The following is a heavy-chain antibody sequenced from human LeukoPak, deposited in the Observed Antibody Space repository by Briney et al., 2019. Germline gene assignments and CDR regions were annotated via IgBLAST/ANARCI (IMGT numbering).Heavy chain of an antibody. J-gene: IGHJ4*02. V-gene: IGHV4-39*01. CDR1: GGSISSSSYY. CDR2: IYYSGST. CDR3: ARQPEQLYFDY. D-gene: IGHD6-13*01. Sequence: PSETLSLTCTVSGGSISSSSYYWGWIRQPPGKGLEWIGSIYYSGSTYYNPSLKSRVTISVDTSKNQFSLKLSSVTAADTAVYYCARQPEQLYFDYWGQGTLVTVSS.